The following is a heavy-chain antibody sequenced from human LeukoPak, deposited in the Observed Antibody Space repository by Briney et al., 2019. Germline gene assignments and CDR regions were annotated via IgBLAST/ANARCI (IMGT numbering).Heavy chain of an antibody. V-gene: IGHV1-8*01. D-gene: IGHD6-6*01. CDR1: GYTFTSYH. CDR2: MNAKSGHT. CDR3: AREHSGSSVFDY. Sequence: ASVKVSCKASGYTFTSYHIDWVRQAPGQGPEWMGWMNAKSGHTGYAQNLEGRVTMTRDTSTNTAYMELRGLRSEDTAVYYCAREHSGSSVFDYWGQGTLVTVSS. J-gene: IGHJ4*02.